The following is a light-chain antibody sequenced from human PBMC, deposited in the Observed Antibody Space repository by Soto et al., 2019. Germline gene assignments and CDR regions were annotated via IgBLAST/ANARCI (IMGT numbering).Light chain of an antibody. CDR2: DGS. CDR3: QQRSNWPIT. Sequence: EIVMTQSPATLCVAPGERVTFSCRASQGVSRKLAWYQHKPGQAPRLLIYDGSNRATGIPARFSGSGSGTDFTLTISSLEPEDFAVYYCQQRSNWPITFGQGTRLEIK. J-gene: IGKJ5*01. V-gene: IGKV3-11*01. CDR1: QGVSRK.